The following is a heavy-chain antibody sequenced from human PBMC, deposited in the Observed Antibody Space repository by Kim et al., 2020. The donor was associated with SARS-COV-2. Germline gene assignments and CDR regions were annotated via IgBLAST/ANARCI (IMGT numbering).Heavy chain of an antibody. V-gene: IGHV3-11*01. CDR2: IAGDGTIT. J-gene: IGHJ4*02. Sequence: GGSLRLSCAASGMTFNDYYMNWIRQAPGEGLEWLSNIAGDGTITHYAGSVKGRFTISRDNAKNSVYLQMNSLSAEDTAVYYCARGGEFDNWGQGTLVTVS. D-gene: IGHD3-16*01. CDR1: GMTFNDYY. CDR3: ARGGEFDN.